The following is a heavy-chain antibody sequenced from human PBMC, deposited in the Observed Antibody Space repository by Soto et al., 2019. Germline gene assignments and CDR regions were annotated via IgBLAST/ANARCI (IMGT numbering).Heavy chain of an antibody. Sequence: PCASLKISCKGSGYSFTSHWISWLRQIPGKGLEWMGRTDPSDSFTQYNPSFQGHVTISGDKSLSTAYLQWSSLKASDTAIYYCARGEGITTFGVYGFDVWGQGASVTVS. D-gene: IGHD3-3*01. CDR2: TDPSDSFT. CDR1: GYSFTSHW. J-gene: IGHJ6*02. V-gene: IGHV5-10-1*01. CDR3: ARGEGITTFGVYGFDV.